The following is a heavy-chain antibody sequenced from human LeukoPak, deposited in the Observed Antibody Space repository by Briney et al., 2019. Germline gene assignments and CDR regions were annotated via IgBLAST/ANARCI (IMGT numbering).Heavy chain of an antibody. CDR3: ARDQYYGSGSYYFPYYYYMDV. J-gene: IGHJ6*03. CDR1: GFTFDDYG. CDR2: INWNGGST. D-gene: IGHD3-10*01. Sequence: GGSLRLSCAASGFTFDDYGMSWVRQAPGKGLEWVSGINWNGGSTGYADSVKGRFTISRDNAKNSLYLQMNSLRAEDTAVYYCARDQYYGSGSYYFPYYYYMDVWGKGTTVTVSS. V-gene: IGHV3-20*04.